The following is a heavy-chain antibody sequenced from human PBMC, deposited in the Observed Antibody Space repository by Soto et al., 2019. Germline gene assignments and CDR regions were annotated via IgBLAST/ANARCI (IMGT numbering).Heavy chain of an antibody. Sequence: QVQLVQSGAEVKKPGSSVKVSCKASGGTFSSYTISWVRQAPGQGLEWMGRIIPILCIASYAQKFQGRVTITADKSTSTAYMELSSLRSEDTAVYYCARDVRSGGRNYGMDVWGQGTTVTVSS. D-gene: IGHD2-15*01. CDR2: IIPILCIA. V-gene: IGHV1-69*08. J-gene: IGHJ6*02. CDR3: ARDVRSGGRNYGMDV. CDR1: GGTFSSYT.